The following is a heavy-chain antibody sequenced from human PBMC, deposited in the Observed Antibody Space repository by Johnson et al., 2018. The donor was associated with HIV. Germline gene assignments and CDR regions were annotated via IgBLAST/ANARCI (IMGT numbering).Heavy chain of an antibody. V-gene: IGHV3-33*06. J-gene: IGHJ3*02. Sequence: QVLLVESGGGVVQPGRSLRLSCEASGFTFRDYGMHWVRQAPGKGLEWVAVIWFDGITKYYSDSVKGRFTLSRDLSKNTLFLQMNSLRADDTAVYYCAKVAVATAAGVVGLNIWGQGTMVTVSS. CDR3: AKVAVATAAGVVGLNI. CDR2: IWFDGITK. CDR1: GFTFRDYG. D-gene: IGHD6-13*01.